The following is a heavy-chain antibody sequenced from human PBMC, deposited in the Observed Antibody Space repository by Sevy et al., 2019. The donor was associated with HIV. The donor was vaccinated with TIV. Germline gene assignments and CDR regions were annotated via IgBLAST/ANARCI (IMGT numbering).Heavy chain of an antibody. J-gene: IGHJ4*02. CDR3: ATDDRDNSGYHFTY. Sequence: GVSLRLSCAASGFTFSNFAMHWVRQAPGKGLEWVAITSYDGSSNYYADSVKGRFTISRDNSKHTQYLQMNSLTVEDTAVYYCATDDRDNSGYHFTYWGQGTLVTVSS. CDR2: TSYDGSSN. CDR1: GFTFSNFA. V-gene: IGHV3-30-3*01. D-gene: IGHD3-22*01.